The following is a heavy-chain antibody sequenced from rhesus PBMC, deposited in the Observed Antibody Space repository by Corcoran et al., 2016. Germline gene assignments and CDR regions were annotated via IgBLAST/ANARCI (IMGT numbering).Heavy chain of an antibody. D-gene: IGHD4-29*01. J-gene: IGHJ6*01. V-gene: IGHV4-127*01. CDR3: ASGLHYGAPNYGLDS. CDR2: IGD. Sequence: QVQLQESGPGLVKPSETLPLTCAVSGSSIICGYGWSWFRQPPGKGLECIGYIGDNYNPCLKSRVTISEDTSKNQFSLQLSSVTAAATAVYYCASGLHYGAPNYGLDSWGQGVVVTVSS. CDR1: GSSIICGYG.